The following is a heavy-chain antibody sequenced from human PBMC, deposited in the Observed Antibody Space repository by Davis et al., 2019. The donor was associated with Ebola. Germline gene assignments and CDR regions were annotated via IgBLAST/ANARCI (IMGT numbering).Heavy chain of an antibody. Sequence: GESLKISCAASGFTVSSNYMSWVRQAPGKGLEWVSVIYSGGSTYYADSVKGRFTISRHNSKNTLYLQMSSLRAEDTAVYYCVKVIGPSYFDYWGQGTLVTVSS. CDR2: IYSGGST. CDR1: GFTVSSNY. J-gene: IGHJ4*02. V-gene: IGHV3-53*04. CDR3: VKVIGPSYFDY.